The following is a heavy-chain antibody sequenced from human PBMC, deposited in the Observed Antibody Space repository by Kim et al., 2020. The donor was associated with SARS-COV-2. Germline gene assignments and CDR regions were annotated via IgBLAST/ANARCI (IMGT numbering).Heavy chain of an antibody. V-gene: IGHV3-33*06. Sequence: GGSLRLSCAASGFTFSSYAMHWVRQAPGKGLEWVAVIWYDGSNKYYADSVKGRFTISRDNSKNTLYLQMNSLRAEDTAVYYCAKDRGRGYSGYDFGIGDYWGQGTLVTVSS. CDR2: IWYDGSNK. CDR1: GFTFSSYA. J-gene: IGHJ4*02. D-gene: IGHD5-12*01. CDR3: AKDRGRGYSGYDFGIGDY.